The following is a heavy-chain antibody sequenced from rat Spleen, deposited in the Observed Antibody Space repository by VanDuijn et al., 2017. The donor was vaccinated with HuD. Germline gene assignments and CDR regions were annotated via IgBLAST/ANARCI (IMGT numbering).Heavy chain of an antibody. CDR1: GFTFSNYY. J-gene: IGHJ2*01. V-gene: IGHV5-25*01. CDR3: ARQNGRGGY. CDR2: ISTSGSRT. D-gene: IGHD1-11*01. Sequence: EVQLVESGGGLVQPGRSLKLSCAASGFTFSNYYMAWVRQAPKKGLEWVATISTSGSRTYYPDSVKGRFTISRDNAKSSLYLQMNSLKSEDTATYYCARQNGRGGYWGQGVMVTVSS.